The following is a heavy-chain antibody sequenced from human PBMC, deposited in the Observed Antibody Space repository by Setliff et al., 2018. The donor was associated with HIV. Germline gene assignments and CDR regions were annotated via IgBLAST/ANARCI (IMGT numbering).Heavy chain of an antibody. CDR2: IYNSGST. D-gene: IGHD5-18*01. CDR3: ARVGLPYNSGRLDQ. CDR1: GYLISGGFY. Sequence: VTLSLTCDVSGYLISGGFYWGWIRQPPGKGLEWIGNIYNSGSTYYNPSLKRRVTISLDRSKTQFSLQLSFVTAADTAVYYCARVGLPYNSGRLDQWGQGSLVTVSS. J-gene: IGHJ4*02. V-gene: IGHV4-38-2*01.